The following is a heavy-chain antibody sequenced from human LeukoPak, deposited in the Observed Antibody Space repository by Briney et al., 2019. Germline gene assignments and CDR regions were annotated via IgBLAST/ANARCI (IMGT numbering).Heavy chain of an antibody. CDR2: VFHSGNT. V-gene: IGHV4-39*01. D-gene: IGHD6-13*01. CDR3: ARQVYPYTSSWPYHFDY. Sequence: SETLSLTCSVSGGSINSGNYYWVWMRQPPGKGLERIGCVFHSGNTYYNPSLKSRVTISVDTSNNQFSLRLTSVTAADTAMYYCARQVYPYTSSWPYHFDYWGQGTLVTVSS. CDR1: GGSINSGNYY. J-gene: IGHJ4*02.